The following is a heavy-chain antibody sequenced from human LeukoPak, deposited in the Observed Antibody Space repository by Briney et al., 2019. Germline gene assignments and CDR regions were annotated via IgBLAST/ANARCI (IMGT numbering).Heavy chain of an antibody. J-gene: IGHJ5*02. CDR1: GFTFDNYA. CDR3: ARDLGLGYWEP. CDR2: IRGSGGST. D-gene: IGHD2-15*01. Sequence: GGSLRLSCAASGFTFDNYAMSWVRQAPGKGLEWVSTIRGSGGSTYYADSVKGRFTISRDNPKNTLYLQMNSLRAGDTAVYYCARDLGLGYWEPWGQGTLVTVSS. V-gene: IGHV3-23*01.